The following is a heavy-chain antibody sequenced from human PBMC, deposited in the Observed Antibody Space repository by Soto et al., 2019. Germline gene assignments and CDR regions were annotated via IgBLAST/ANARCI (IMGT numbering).Heavy chain of an antibody. J-gene: IGHJ1*01. CDR3: ARALKIITMIVVVEDFQH. Sequence: PSETLSLTCTVSGGSISSGDYYWSWIRQPPGKGLEWIGYIYYSGSTYYNPSLKSRVTISVDTSKNQFSLKLSSVTAADTAVYYCARALKIITMIVVVEDFQHWGQGTLVTV. CDR2: IYYSGST. CDR1: GGSISSGDYY. D-gene: IGHD3-22*01. V-gene: IGHV4-30-4*01.